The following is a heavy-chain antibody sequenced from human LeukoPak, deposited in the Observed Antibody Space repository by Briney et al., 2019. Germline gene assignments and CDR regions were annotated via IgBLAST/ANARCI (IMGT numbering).Heavy chain of an antibody. CDR2: ISGSGDST. CDR3: ATPKSGYCSSTSCYAWSGTFDP. Sequence: GGSLRLSCAASGFTFSSYAMSWVRQAPGKGLEWVSAISGSGDSTYYAGSVKGRFTISRDNSKNTLYLQMNSLRAEDTAVYYCATPKSGYCSSTSCYAWSGTFDPWGQGTLVTVSS. J-gene: IGHJ5*02. V-gene: IGHV3-23*01. D-gene: IGHD2-2*01. CDR1: GFTFSSYA.